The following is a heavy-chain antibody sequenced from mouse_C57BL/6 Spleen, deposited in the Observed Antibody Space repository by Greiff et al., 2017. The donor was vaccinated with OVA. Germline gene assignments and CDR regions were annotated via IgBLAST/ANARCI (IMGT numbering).Heavy chain of an antibody. CDR3: ARGGPRAMDY. V-gene: IGHV1-50*01. CDR1: GYTFTSYW. J-gene: IGHJ4*01. Sequence: QVQLQQSGAELVKPGASVKLSCKASGYTFTSYWMQWVKQRPGQGLEWIGEIDPSDSYTNYNQKFKGKATLTVDTSSSTAYMQLSSLTSEDSAVYYCARGGPRAMDYWGQGTSVTVSS. CDR2: IDPSDSYT.